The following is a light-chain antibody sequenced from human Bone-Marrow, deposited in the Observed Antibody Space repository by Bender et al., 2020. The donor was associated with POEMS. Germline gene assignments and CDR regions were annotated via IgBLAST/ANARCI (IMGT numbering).Light chain of an antibody. V-gene: IGLV2-8*01. CDR2: EVT. J-gene: IGLJ3*02. Sequence: QSALTQPPSASGSPGQSVTISCTGTTNDIGGYNYVSWYQQYPGKAPRLMIYEVTKRPSGVPDRFTASKSGTSASLAISGLQSEDEADYYCAVWDDSLNGWVFGGGTKLTVL. CDR3: AVWDDSLNGWV. CDR1: TNDIGGYNY.